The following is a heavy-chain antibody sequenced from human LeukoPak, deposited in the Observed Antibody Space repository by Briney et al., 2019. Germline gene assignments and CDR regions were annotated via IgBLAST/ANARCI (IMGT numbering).Heavy chain of an antibody. CDR1: GGTFSSYA. CDR3: ARDPPGLRSYAFDI. Sequence: GASVKVSCKASGGTFSSYAISWVRQAPGQGLEWMGGIIPIFGTADYAQKFQGRVTITTDESTSTAYMELSSLRSEDTAVYYCARDPPGLRSYAFDIWGQGTMVTVSS. D-gene: IGHD3-3*01. J-gene: IGHJ3*02. CDR2: IIPIFGTA. V-gene: IGHV1-69*05.